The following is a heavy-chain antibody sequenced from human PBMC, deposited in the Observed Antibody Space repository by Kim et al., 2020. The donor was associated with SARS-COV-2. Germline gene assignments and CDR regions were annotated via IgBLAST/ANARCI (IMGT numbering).Heavy chain of an antibody. CDR2: IYYSGST. CDR1: GGSISSSSYY. V-gene: IGHV4-39*01. Sequence: SETLSLTCTVSGGSISSSSYYWGWIRQPPGKGLEWIGSIYYSGSTYYNPSLKSRVTISVDTSKNQFSLKLSSVTAADTAVYYCASPVGTREYAFDIWGQGTMVTVSS. D-gene: IGHD1-26*01. CDR3: ASPVGTREYAFDI. J-gene: IGHJ3*02.